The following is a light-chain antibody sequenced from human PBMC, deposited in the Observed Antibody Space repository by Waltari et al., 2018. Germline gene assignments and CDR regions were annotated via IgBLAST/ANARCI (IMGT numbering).Light chain of an antibody. CDR3: QVWDSNTAV. Sequence: SYELTQPLSVSVALGQTARMTGGGNNIGSKNVHWYQQKPGQAPVLVIYRDSNRPPGIPERFSGSNSGNTATLTISRAQAGDEADFYCQVWDSNTAVFGGGTKLTVL. V-gene: IGLV3-9*01. CDR1: NIGSKN. CDR2: RDS. J-gene: IGLJ2*01.